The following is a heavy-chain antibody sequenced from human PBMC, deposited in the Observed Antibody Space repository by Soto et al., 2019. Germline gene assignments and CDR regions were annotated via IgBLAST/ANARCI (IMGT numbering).Heavy chain of an antibody. D-gene: IGHD4-17*01. Sequence: KSSETLSLTCTFSCGSVTNSSYYWGWIRQSPGKGLEWIGSVYYRGRSYSKSSVKSRVTISVDTSKNRFSLSLNSVTASDTAVYFCVSQRTTVPTQAYFDYWGPGALVTVSS. V-gene: IGHV4-39*01. J-gene: IGHJ4*02. CDR2: VYYRGRS. CDR1: CGSVTNSSYY. CDR3: VSQRTTVPTQAYFDY.